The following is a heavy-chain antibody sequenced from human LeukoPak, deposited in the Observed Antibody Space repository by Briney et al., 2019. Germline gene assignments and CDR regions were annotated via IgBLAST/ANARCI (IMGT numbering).Heavy chain of an antibody. J-gene: IGHJ4*02. CDR3: ASLYDSSGNTIDY. CDR1: GDSISSTNYY. V-gene: IGHV4-39*01. D-gene: IGHD3-22*01. CDR2: IYYSGST. Sequence: SETLSLTCTVSGDSISSTNYYWGWIRQPPGKGLEWIGSIYYSGSTYYNPSLESRVTISVDTSKNQFSLKLSSVTAADTAVYYCASLYDSSGNTIDYWGQGTLVTVSS.